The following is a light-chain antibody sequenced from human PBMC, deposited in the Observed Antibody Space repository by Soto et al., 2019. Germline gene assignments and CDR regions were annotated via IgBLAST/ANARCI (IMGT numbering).Light chain of an antibody. V-gene: IGKV1-5*01. Sequence: DIQMTQSPSTLSASIGDRVTITCRASQSIDNRLAWYQQKPGKAPKFLIYDASSLESGVPSRFSGSGSGTEFTLTISSLQPDDFATYYCQQYYSSWTFGQGTKVEIK. CDR1: QSIDNR. J-gene: IGKJ1*01. CDR2: DAS. CDR3: QQYYSSWT.